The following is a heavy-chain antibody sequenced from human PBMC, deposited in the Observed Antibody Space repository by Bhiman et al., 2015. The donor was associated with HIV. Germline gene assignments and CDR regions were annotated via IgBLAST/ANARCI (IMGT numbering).Heavy chain of an antibody. J-gene: IGHJ4*02. Sequence: EVQLLESGGDLVQPGGSLRLSCAASGFTFSSFAMSWVRQAPGKGLEWVSSISGSGGNTYYADSVKGRFTISRDNSKNTLYLQMNSLGAEDTAVYYCAKNSPYNWNPGHYFDYWGQGTLVTVSS. V-gene: IGHV3-23*01. CDR2: ISGSGGNT. D-gene: IGHD1-20*01. CDR1: GFTFSSFA. CDR3: AKNSPYNWNPGHYFDY.